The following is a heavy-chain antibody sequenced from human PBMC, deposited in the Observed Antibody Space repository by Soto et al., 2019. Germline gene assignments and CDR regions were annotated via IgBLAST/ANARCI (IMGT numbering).Heavy chain of an antibody. Sequence: GGSLRLSCAASGFTFSSHALEWVRQTPGKGLEWVAVISYDGSTKFYADSVKGRFTFSRDNSKNTLYLQMNSLRAEDTAVYYCAKFGMATTKRSPPYYIDYWGQGALVTVSS. CDR2: ISYDGSTK. CDR1: GFTFSSHA. V-gene: IGHV3-30-3*01. J-gene: IGHJ4*02. D-gene: IGHD1-1*01. CDR3: AKFGMATTKRSPPYYIDY.